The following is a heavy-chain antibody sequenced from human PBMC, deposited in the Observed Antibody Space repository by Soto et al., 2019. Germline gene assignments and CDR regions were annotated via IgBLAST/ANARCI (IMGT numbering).Heavy chain of an antibody. CDR1: GFTFSSYA. CDR2: ISGSGGST. J-gene: IGHJ4*02. CDR3: AKDLYNWNYGLLDY. Sequence: GGSLRLSCAASGFTFSSYAMSWVRQAPGKGLEWVSAISGSGGSTYYADSVKGRFTISRDNSKNTLYLQMNSLRAEDTAVYYCAKDLYNWNYGLLDYWGQGTLVTVS. D-gene: IGHD1-7*01. V-gene: IGHV3-23*01.